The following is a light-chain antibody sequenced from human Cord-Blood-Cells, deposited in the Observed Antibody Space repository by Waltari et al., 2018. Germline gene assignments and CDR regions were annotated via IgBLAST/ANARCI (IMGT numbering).Light chain of an antibody. Sequence: QSALTQPRSVSGSPGQSVTISCTGTSSAVGGYNHVSWYQQHPGKAPKLMIYDVSKRPSGVPDRFSGSKSGNTASLTISGLQAEDEADYYCCSYAGSYVFGTGTKVTVL. J-gene: IGLJ1*01. CDR3: CSYAGSYV. CDR2: DVS. V-gene: IGLV2-11*01. CDR1: SSAVGGYNH.